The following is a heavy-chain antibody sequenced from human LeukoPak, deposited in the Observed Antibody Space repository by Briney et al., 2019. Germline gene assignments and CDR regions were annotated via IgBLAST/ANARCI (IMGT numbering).Heavy chain of an antibody. D-gene: IGHD3-9*01. V-gene: IGHV4-39*01. CDR3: ARLTKGRYFDYIFDY. CDR2: TYYTGST. Sequence: PSETLCLTPTVSGDSVSNSLKYWGWIRQPPGKGLEWIGNTYYTGSTYSNPTLKSRVTMSVDTSKNQFSLKLSSVTAADTAVYYCARLTKGRYFDYIFDYWGQGTLLTVSS. CDR1: GDSVSNSLKY. J-gene: IGHJ4*02.